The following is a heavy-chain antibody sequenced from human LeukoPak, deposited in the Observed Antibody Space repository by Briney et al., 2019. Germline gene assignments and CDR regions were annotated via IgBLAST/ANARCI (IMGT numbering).Heavy chain of an antibody. CDR1: GGSVSSGSYY. D-gene: IGHD4-17*01. CDR2: IYTSGST. J-gene: IGHJ4*02. CDR3: ARGDSNDNDYGESPDY. V-gene: IGHV4-61*02. Sequence: PSETLSLTCTVSGGSVSSGSYYWSWIRQPAGKGLEWIGRIYTSGSTNYNPSLKSRVTISVDTSKNQFSLNLSSVTAADTAVYYCARGDSNDNDYGESPDYWGQGTLVTVSS.